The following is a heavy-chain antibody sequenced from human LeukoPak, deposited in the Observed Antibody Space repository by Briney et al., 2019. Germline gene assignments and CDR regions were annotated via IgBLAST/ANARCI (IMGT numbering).Heavy chain of an antibody. CDR3: ARGTKYQLPYYFDH. D-gene: IGHD2-2*01. V-gene: IGHV4-59*01. J-gene: IGHJ4*02. Sequence: SETLSLTCTVSGGSISSYYWSWIRQPPGKGLEWIGYIYYSGSTNYNPSLKSRVTISVDTSKNQFSLKLSSVTAADTAVYYCARGTKYQLPYYFDHWGQGTLVTVSS. CDR1: GGSISSYY. CDR2: IYYSGST.